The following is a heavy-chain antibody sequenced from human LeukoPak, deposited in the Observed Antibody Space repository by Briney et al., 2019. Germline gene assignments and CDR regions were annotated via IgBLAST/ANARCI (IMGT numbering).Heavy chain of an antibody. J-gene: IGHJ6*03. CDR3: ARGVVVPAANHYYYYYMDV. Sequence: ASVKVSCKASGYTFTSYGISWVRQAPGQGLEWMGWISAYNGNTNYAQKLQGRVTMTTDTSTSTAYMELSSLRSEDTAVYYCARGVVVPAANHYYYYYMDVWGKGTTVTISS. CDR2: ISAYNGNT. CDR1: GYTFTSYG. V-gene: IGHV1-18*01. D-gene: IGHD2-2*01.